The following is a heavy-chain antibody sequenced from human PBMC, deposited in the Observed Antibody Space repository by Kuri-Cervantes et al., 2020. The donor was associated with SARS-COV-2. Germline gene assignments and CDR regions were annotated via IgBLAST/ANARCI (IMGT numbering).Heavy chain of an antibody. CDR2: INPSGSGT. CDR1: GYSFSDHY. J-gene: IGHJ4*02. D-gene: IGHD2-15*01. V-gene: IGHV1-46*01. Sequence: ASVKVSCKAFGYSFSDHYMYWVRQAPGQGLEWMGIINPSGSGTRYPQRFQDRISMTRDTSTSTVYMELSSLTSEDTAVYYCVVGFFSSRKWDYWGQGTLVTVSS. CDR3: VVGFFSSRKWDY.